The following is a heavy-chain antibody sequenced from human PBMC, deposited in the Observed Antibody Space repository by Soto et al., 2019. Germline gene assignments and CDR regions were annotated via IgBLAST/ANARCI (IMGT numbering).Heavy chain of an antibody. J-gene: IGHJ6*03. Sequence: GGSLRLSCAASGFIFSNHGMHWVRQAPGKGLEWVAVIWYDGSDEYYADSVKGRFTVSRDNSKNTLYLQMNSLRAEDTAVYYCVRLTGTGSPQYLDVWGKGTTVTVSS. CDR1: GFIFSNHG. D-gene: IGHD4-4*01. V-gene: IGHV3-33*01. CDR2: IWYDGSDE. CDR3: VRLTGTGSPQYLDV.